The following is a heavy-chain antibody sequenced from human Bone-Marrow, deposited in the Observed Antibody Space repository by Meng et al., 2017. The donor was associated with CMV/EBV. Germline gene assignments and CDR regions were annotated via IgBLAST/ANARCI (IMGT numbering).Heavy chain of an antibody. CDR2: ISSSGSTI. V-gene: IGHV3-48*03. D-gene: IGHD1-14*01. CDR3: AREEPYYYYGMDV. CDR1: GFTFTNYA. Sequence: GGSLRLSCATSGFTFTNYAMSWARQAPGKGLEWVSYISSSGSTIYYADSVKGRFTISRDNAKNSLYLQMNSLRAEDTAVYYCAREEPYYYYGMDVWGQGTTVTVSS. J-gene: IGHJ6*02.